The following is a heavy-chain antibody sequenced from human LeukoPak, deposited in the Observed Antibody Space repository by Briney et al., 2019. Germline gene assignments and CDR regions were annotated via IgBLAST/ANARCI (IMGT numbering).Heavy chain of an antibody. CDR2: IYYSGST. Sequence: SENLSLNCTVSGCSISSYYWSWIRQPPGKGLKWIGYIYYSGSTNYNPSLKSRVTISVDTSKNEFSLKLSSVTAADTAVYYWARGSFDGVGEHAVFDYWGQGTLVTVSS. V-gene: IGHV4-59*01. J-gene: IGHJ4*02. D-gene: IGHD3-9*01. CDR1: GCSISSYY. CDR3: ARGSFDGVGEHAVFDY.